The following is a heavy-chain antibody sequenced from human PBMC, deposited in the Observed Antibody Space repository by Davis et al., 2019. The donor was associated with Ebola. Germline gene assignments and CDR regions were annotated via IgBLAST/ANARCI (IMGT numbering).Heavy chain of an antibody. CDR2: IYYSGST. V-gene: IGHV4-61*01. J-gene: IGHJ5*02. D-gene: IGHD3-3*01. Sequence: MPSETLSLTCTVSGGSVSSGSYYWSWIRQPPGKGLEWIGYIYYSGSTNYSPSIKSRVTISVDTSKNQFSLKLSSVTAAETAVYYCARVGYDFWSGYYTGNWFDPWGPGTLVTISS. CDR3: ARVGYDFWSGYYTGNWFDP. CDR1: GGSVSSGSYY.